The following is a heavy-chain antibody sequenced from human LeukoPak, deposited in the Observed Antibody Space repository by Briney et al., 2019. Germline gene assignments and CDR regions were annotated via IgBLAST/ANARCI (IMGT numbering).Heavy chain of an antibody. V-gene: IGHV4-59*08. CDR3: ARHSGSYYDFDY. Sequence: SETLSLTCTVSGGSISSYYWSWIRQPPGKGLEWIGYIYYSGSTNYNPSLKSRVTISVDTSKNQFSLKLSSVTAADTAVYYCARHSGSYYDFDYWGQGTLVTVSS. D-gene: IGHD1-26*01. CDR2: IYYSGST. J-gene: IGHJ4*02. CDR1: GGSISSYY.